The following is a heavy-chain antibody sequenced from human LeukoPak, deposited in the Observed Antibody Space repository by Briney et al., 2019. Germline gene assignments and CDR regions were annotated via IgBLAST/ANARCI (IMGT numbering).Heavy chain of an antibody. CDR1: GFHLWRHA. J-gene: IGHJ4*02. Sequence: PERSLRHSCGASGFHLWRHAMHWVRQAPGKWLEWVAVISYDESNKDYADSVKGRFTISRDNSKNTLYLQMNSLRAEETAVYYCARERAGYSGGWYFYYFDYWGQGTLVTVSS. V-gene: IGHV3-30-3*01. CDR2: ISYDESNK. CDR3: ARERAGYSGGWYFYYFDY. D-gene: IGHD6-19*01.